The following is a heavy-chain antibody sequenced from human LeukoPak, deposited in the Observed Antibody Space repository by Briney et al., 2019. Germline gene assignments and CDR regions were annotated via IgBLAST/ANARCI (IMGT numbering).Heavy chain of an antibody. V-gene: IGHV4-59*01. CDR3: ARGLDYYGSGSPMGY. CDR2: IYYSGST. J-gene: IGHJ4*02. CDR1: GGSLSSYY. Sequence: SETLSLTCTVSGGSLSSYYWSWIRQPPGKGLEWIGYIYYSGSTNYNPSLKSRVTISVDTSKNQFSLKLSSVTAADTAVYYCARGLDYYGSGSPMGYWGQGTLVTVSS. D-gene: IGHD3-10*01.